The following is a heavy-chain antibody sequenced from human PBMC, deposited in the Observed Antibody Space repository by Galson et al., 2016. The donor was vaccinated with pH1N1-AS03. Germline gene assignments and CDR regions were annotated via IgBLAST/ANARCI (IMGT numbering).Heavy chain of an antibody. CDR1: GGTLSSLG. J-gene: IGHJ1*01. Sequence: SVKVSCKASGGTLSSLGVAWLRQAPGQTLEWLGFINPVFNTANYAQKFQGRLTITTGDSTTTTYMDLNSLRAEDTAVYYCAKDHPAVAGAWFFQHWGLGTLVTVSA. CDR2: INPVFNTA. V-gene: IGHV1-69*05. D-gene: IGHD6-19*01. CDR3: AKDHPAVAGAWFFQH.